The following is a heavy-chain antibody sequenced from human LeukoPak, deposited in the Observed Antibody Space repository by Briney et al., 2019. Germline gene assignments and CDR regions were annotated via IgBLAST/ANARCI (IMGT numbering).Heavy chain of an antibody. CDR3: ARRRTSGGIAVAREKYYFDY. D-gene: IGHD6-19*01. V-gene: IGHV4-34*01. Sequence: SETLSLTCAVYGGSFSGYYWSWIRQPPGKGREWIGEINHSGSTNYNPPLNSRVTISVDTSKNQFSLKLSSVTDADTAVYSCARRRTSGGIAVAREKYYFDYWGQGTLLTVSS. J-gene: IGHJ4*02. CDR1: GGSFSGYY. CDR2: INHSGST.